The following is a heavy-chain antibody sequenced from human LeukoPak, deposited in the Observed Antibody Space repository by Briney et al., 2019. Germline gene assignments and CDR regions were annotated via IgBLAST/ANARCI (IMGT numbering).Heavy chain of an antibody. CDR2: IGNGGDNK. Sequence: PGGSLRLSCAASGFSFSGYGIHWVRQAPGKGLEWVAFIGNGGDNKKFADPVKGRFSISRDNSKSTVYLQMNSLRVEDTAVYYCAKHHYRYVHHWGQGTLVTVSS. CDR3: AKHHYRYVHH. D-gene: IGHD3-16*02. V-gene: IGHV3-30*02. CDR1: GFSFSGYG. J-gene: IGHJ4*02.